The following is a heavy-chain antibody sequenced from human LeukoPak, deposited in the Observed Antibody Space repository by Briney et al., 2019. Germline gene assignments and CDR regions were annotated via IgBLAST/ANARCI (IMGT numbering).Heavy chain of an antibody. J-gene: IGHJ6*03. D-gene: IGHD6-19*01. V-gene: IGHV1-2*02. Sequence: GASVKVSCKASGYTFTGYYMYWVRQAPGQGLEWMGWINPNSGGTNYAQKFQGRVTMTRDTSISTAYMELSRLRSDDTAVYYCARDFLTVAGTGYYYMDVWGKGTTVTVSS. CDR2: INPNSGGT. CDR3: ARDFLTVAGTGYYYMDV. CDR1: GYTFTGYY.